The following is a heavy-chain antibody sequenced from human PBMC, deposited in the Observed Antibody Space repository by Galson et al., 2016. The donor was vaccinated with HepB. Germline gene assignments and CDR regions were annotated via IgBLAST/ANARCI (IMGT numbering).Heavy chain of an antibody. Sequence: SLRLSCAASGFTVGSYTMHWVRQAPGKGLEWVALMSYNGHFNYYAESVRGRFTIARDNASNTLHLRMNSLRVEDTAIYYCARDFNRYDSRGPFDYWGQGTPVTVSS. CDR3: ARDFNRYDSRGPFDY. J-gene: IGHJ4*02. D-gene: IGHD3-22*01. CDR2: MSYNGHFN. CDR1: GFTVGSYT. V-gene: IGHV3-30*04.